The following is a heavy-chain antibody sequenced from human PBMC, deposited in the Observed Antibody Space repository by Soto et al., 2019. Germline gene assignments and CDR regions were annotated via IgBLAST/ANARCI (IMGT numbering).Heavy chain of an antibody. CDR1: RFPFEIDC. CDR2: NNFDWTET. J-gene: IGHJ6*02. CDR3: ARDKEVLLTNYGMDV. V-gene: IGHV3-74*01. Sequence: GALRPPRRTPRFPFEIDCMHWVRQAPRKGLVWGADNNFDWTETWYAYSVKGRFTISRDNDKKTLYLHMTGLRVDDTGVYCCARDKEVLLTNYGMDVWGQGTTVTVSS.